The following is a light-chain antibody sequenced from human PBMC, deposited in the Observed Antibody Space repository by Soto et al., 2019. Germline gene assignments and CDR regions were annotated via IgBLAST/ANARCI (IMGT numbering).Light chain of an antibody. J-gene: IGKJ4*01. CDR2: DAS. V-gene: IGKV3-11*01. CDR1: QSVSSY. Sequence: IVLPQSPATLSLSPGERATLSCRASQSVSSYLAWYQQKPGQAPRLLIYDASNRATGIPARFSGSGSGTDFTLTISSLEPEDFAVYYCQQRSNWPFTFGGGTKVDI. CDR3: QQRSNWPFT.